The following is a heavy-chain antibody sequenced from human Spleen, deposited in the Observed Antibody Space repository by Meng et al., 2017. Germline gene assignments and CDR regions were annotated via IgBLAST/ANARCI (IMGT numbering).Heavy chain of an antibody. D-gene: IGHD6-13*01. CDR3: AKLGEIGHSSSKDQKTDY. CDR2: ISGSGGST. V-gene: IGHV3-23*01. Sequence: GESLKISCAASGFTFSSYAMSWVRQAPGKGLEWVSAISGSGGSTYYADSVKGRFTISRDNSKNTLYLQMNSLRAEDTAVYYCAKLGEIGHSSSKDQKTDYWGQGTLVTVSS. CDR1: GFTFSSYA. J-gene: IGHJ4*02.